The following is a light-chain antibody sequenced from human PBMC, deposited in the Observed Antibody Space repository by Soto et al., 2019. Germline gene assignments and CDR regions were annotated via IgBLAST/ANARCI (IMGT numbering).Light chain of an antibody. CDR3: QQYVSSPLT. Sequence: EIVMTQSPATLSVSPGERATLSCRASQSVSSNLAWYQQKPGQAPRLLIYDTSSRATGIPDRFSGSGSGTDFTLTISRLEPEDFAVYYCQQYVSSPLTFGGGTKVDIK. CDR1: QSVSSN. CDR2: DTS. J-gene: IGKJ4*01. V-gene: IGKV3-20*01.